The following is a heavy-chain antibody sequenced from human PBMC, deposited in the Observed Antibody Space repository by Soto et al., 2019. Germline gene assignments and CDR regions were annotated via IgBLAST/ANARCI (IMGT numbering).Heavy chain of an antibody. V-gene: IGHV3-23*01. Sequence: EVQLLEAGGGLVQPGGSLSLSCAASGFTFSNYAIRWVRQAPGKGLEWVSSITGSGDSTYYADSVKGRFTISRDTSKNTVYLQMNSLRVEDTAVYYCAKDPLKYSSSWYLEWWFDPWGQGTLVTVSS. CDR2: ITGSGDST. D-gene: IGHD6-13*01. CDR3: AKDPLKYSSSWYLEWWFDP. CDR1: GFTFSNYA. J-gene: IGHJ5*02.